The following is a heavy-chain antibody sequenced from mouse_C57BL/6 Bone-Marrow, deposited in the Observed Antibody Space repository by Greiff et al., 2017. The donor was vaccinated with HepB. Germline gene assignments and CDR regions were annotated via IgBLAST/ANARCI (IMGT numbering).Heavy chain of an antibody. J-gene: IGHJ4*01. D-gene: IGHD1-1*01. CDR1: GFNIKSTY. CDR3: AVTTVVATSADAMDY. Sequence: EVQLQQSVAELVRPGASVKLSCTASGFNIKSTYMHWVKQRPEQGLEWIGRIDPANGNTKYAPKFQGKATITADTSSNTAYLQLSSLTSEDTAIYYCAVTTVVATSADAMDYWGQGTSVTVSS. CDR2: IDPANGNT. V-gene: IGHV14-3*01.